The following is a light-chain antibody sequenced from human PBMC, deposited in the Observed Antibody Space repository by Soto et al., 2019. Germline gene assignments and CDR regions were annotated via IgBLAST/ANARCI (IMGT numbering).Light chain of an antibody. Sequence: QSALTQPPSASGSPGQSVTISCTGTSSDVGGYNYVSWYQHHPGKAPKLIIYEVSKRPSGVPDRFSGSKSGNTASLTVSGLQAEDEADYYCTSYAGNNNVVFGVGTQLTVL. J-gene: IGLJ2*01. CDR2: EVS. CDR3: TSYAGNNNVV. V-gene: IGLV2-8*01. CDR1: SSDVGGYNY.